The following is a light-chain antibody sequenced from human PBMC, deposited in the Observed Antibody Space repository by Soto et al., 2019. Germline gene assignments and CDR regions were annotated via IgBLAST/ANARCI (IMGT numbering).Light chain of an antibody. Sequence: QSVLTQPPSASGTPGQRVTISCSGSSSNIGSHTVNWYQQLPGTAPKLLIYTDNQRPSGVPDRFSGSKSGISASLAISGLQSEDEADYFCAAWDDSLNGLVFGGGTKLTVL. CDR3: AAWDDSLNGLV. V-gene: IGLV1-44*01. CDR1: SSNIGSHT. J-gene: IGLJ2*01. CDR2: TDN.